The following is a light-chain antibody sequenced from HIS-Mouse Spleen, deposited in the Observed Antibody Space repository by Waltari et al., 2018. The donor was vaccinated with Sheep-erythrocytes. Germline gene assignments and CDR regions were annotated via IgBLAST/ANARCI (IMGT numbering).Light chain of an antibody. CDR1: QRVSSY. CDR2: DAS. J-gene: IGKJ4*01. CDR3: QQRSNWPPLT. Sequence: DIVLTQSPATLSLSPGERATLPCRASQRVSSYLAWYQQKPGQAPRLLIYDASNRATGIPARFSGSGSGTDFTLTISSLEPEDFAVYYCQQRSNWPPLTFGGGTKVEIK. V-gene: IGKV3-11*01.